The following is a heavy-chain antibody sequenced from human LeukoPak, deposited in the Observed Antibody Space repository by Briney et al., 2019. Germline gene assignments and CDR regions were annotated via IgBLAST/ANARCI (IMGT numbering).Heavy chain of an antibody. CDR2: IIPILGIA. Sequence: ASVKVSCKASGGTFSSYAISWVRQAPGQGLEWMGRIIPILGIANYAQKFQGRVTITADKSTSTAYMELSSLRSEETAVYYCARDVSGDYYYGMDVWGQGTTVTVSS. J-gene: IGHJ6*02. V-gene: IGHV1-69*04. CDR3: ARDVSGDYYYGMDV. CDR1: GGTFSSYA. D-gene: IGHD5/OR15-5a*01.